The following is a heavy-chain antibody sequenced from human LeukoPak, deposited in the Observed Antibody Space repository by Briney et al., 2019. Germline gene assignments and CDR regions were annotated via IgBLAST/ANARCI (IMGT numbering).Heavy chain of an antibody. J-gene: IGHJ4*02. D-gene: IGHD4-11*01. CDR1: GGSITTVF. CDR3: ARMVRRLERLKIGRDSDYATGYYFDY. CDR2: IHPDGST. V-gene: IGHV4-4*07. Sequence: PSETLSLTCTVSGGSITTVFWSWIRQSAGKGLQWIGRIHPDGSTSYNPSLKSRVTMSIDTSKKQFSLKVSSVTAADTAVYYCARMVRRLERLKIGRDSDYATGYYFDYWGQGTLVTVSS.